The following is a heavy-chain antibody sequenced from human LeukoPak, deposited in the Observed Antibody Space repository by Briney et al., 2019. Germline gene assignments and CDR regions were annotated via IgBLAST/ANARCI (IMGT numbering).Heavy chain of an antibody. CDR1: GGSISSSSYY. CDR3: ARSPSGSYPD. CDR2: IYYSGST. D-gene: IGHD1-26*01. J-gene: IGHJ4*02. Sequence: KASETLSLTCTVSGGSISSSSYYWGWIRQPPGKGLEWIGSIYYSGSTYYNPSLKSRVTISVDTSKNEFSLRLSSMTAADTATYYCARSPSGSYPDWGQGTLVTVSS. V-gene: IGHV4-39*07.